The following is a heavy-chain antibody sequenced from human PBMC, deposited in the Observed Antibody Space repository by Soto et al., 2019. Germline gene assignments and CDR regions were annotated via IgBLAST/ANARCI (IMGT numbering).Heavy chain of an antibody. V-gene: IGHV1-18*01. CDR1: GYTFTNYG. CDR2: ISANSVNT. J-gene: IGHJ6*03. CDR3: ARGLWASYGSGLPTDYYYYYMDV. Sequence: ASVKVSCKASGYTFTNYGISWVRQAPGQGPEWMGWISANSVNTNYAQKFQGRVTMTRDTSTSTVYMELSSLRSEDTAVYYCARGLWASYGSGLPTDYYYYYMDVWGKGTTVTVSS. D-gene: IGHD3-10*01.